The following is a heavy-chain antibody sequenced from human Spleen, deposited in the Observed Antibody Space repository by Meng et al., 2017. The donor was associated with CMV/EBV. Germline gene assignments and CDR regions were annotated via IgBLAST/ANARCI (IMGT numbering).Heavy chain of an antibody. D-gene: IGHD3-10*01. Sequence: GGSLRLSCAASGFTFSSYAMSWVRQAPGKGLEWVSVIYSGGSSTYYADSVKGRFTISRDNSKNTLYLQMNSLRAEDTAVYYCAKGRGEISSSFDYWGQGTLVTVSS. CDR2: IYSGGSST. J-gene: IGHJ4*02. CDR3: AKGRGEISSSFDY. V-gene: IGHV3-23*03. CDR1: GFTFSSYA.